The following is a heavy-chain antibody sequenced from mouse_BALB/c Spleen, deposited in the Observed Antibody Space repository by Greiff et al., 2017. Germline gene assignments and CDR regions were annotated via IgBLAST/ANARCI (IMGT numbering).Heavy chain of an antibody. CDR2: IRNKANGYTT. CDR3: ARGVSYYFDY. Sequence: DVKLVESGGGLVQPGGSLRLSCATSGFTFTDYYMSWVRQPPGKALEWLGFIRNKANGYTTEYSASVKGRFTISRDNSQSILYLQMNTLRAEDSATYYCARGVSYYFDYWGQGTTLTVSS. CDR1: GFTFTDYY. V-gene: IGHV7-3*02. J-gene: IGHJ2*01.